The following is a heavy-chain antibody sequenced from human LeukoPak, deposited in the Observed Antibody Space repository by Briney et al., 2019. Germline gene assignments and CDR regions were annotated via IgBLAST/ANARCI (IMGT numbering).Heavy chain of an antibody. D-gene: IGHD3-10*01. CDR3: ARAPSGGYDTLRYAFDI. Sequence: SDTLSLTCTGSGGSITYYYWSWIRQTPGKGLEWIGHPFYSGTANYKPSLKSRVTNYNPSLKSRVTISVDTSKNQFSLMLSSVTAADTAVYYCARAPSGGYDTLRYAFDIRGQGTMVTFSS. J-gene: IGHJ3*02. CDR1: GGSITYYY. V-gene: IGHV4-59*01. CDR2: PFYSGTANYKPSLKSRVT.